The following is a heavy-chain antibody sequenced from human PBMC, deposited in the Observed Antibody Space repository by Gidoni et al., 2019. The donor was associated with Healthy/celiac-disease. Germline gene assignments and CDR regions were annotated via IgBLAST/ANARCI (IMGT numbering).Heavy chain of an antibody. CDR3: AKDHSSWYYDSSGYPYYFDY. V-gene: IGHV3-23*01. J-gene: IGHJ4*02. CDR1: GFTFRSYA. CDR2: ISGSGGST. D-gene: IGHD3-22*01. Sequence: EVQLLESGGGLVQPGGSLRLSCAASGFTFRSYAMSWVRQAPGKGLAWVSAISGSGGSTYYADSVKGRFTISRDNSKNTLYLQMNSLRAEDTAVYYCAKDHSSWYYDSSGYPYYFDYWGQGTLVTVSS.